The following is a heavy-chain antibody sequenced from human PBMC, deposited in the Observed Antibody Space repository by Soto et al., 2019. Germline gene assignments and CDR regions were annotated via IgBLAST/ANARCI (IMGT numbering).Heavy chain of an antibody. V-gene: IGHV3-23*01. CDR3: AKDLRDIVLMVYATYAFDI. D-gene: IGHD2-8*01. CDR2: ISGSGGST. Sequence: EVQLLESGGGLVQPGGSLGLPVEASGFTFSGKPRSWVRQPPGRGWKGASVISGSGGSTYYADSVKGRFTISRDNSKNTLYLQMNSLRAEDTAVYYCAKDLRDIVLMVYATYAFDIWGQGTMVTVSS. CDR1: GFTFSGKP. J-gene: IGHJ3*02.